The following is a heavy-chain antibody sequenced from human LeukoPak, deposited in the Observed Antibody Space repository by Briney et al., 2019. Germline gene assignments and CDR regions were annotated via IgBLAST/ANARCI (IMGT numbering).Heavy chain of an antibody. CDR1: GGSISSYY. V-gene: IGHV4-59*01. D-gene: IGHD6-6*01. J-gene: IGHJ3*02. CDR3: ARSIAGERDAFDI. Sequence: SETLSLTCTVSGGSISSYYWSWIRQPPGKGLEWIGYIYYSGSTNYNPSLKSRVTISVDTSKNQFSLKLSSVTAADTAVYYCARSIAGERDAFDIWGQGTMVTVSS. CDR2: IYYSGST.